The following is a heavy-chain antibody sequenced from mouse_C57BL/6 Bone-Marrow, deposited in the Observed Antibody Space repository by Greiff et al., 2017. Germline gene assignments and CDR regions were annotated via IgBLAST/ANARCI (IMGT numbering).Heavy chain of an antibody. D-gene: IGHD1-1*02. Sequence: VQLQQSGAELARPGASVKLSCKASGYTFTSYGISWVKQRTGQGLEWIGEIYPSSGNTCYNEKFKGKATLTADKSSRTAYMELRSLTSEDSGVKSWGRGGGYLLCEYGRYFDVWGTGTTVTVSS. CDR3: GRGGGYLLCEYGRYFDV. V-gene: IGHV1-81*01. CDR1: GYTFTSYG. J-gene: IGHJ1*03. CDR2: IYPSSGNT.